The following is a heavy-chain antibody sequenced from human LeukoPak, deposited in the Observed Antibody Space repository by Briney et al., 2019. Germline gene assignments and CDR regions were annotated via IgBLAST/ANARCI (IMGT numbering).Heavy chain of an antibody. CDR2: ISSSSSTI. CDR1: GFTFSSYS. V-gene: IGHV3-48*01. J-gene: IGHJ5*02. CDR3: AKASSKFRKFDP. D-gene: IGHD6-13*01. Sequence: GGSLRLSCAASGFTFSSYSMNWVRQAPGKGLEWVSYISSSSSTIYYADSVKGRFTISRDNSKNTLYLQMNSLRAEDTAVYYCAKASSKFRKFDPWGQGTLVTVSS.